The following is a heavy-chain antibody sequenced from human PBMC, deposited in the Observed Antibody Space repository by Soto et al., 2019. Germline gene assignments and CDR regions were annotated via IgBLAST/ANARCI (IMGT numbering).Heavy chain of an antibody. J-gene: IGHJ6*02. CDR3: ARHAYDFWSGHPNPRYYYGMDV. D-gene: IGHD3-3*01. CDR1: GYSFTSYW. CDR2: IYPGDSDT. V-gene: IGHV5-51*01. Sequence: PGESLKISCKGSGYSFTSYWIGWVRQMPGKGLEWMGIIYPGDSDTRYSPSFQGQVTISVDKSISTAYLQWSSLKATDTAMYYWARHAYDFWSGHPNPRYYYGMDVWGQGTTVTVSS.